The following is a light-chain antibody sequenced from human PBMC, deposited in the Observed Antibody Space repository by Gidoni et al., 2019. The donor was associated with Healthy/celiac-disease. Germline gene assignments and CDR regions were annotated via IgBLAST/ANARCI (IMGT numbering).Light chain of an antibody. CDR3: QQYDNLPRT. V-gene: IGKV1-33*01. CDR1: QDISNY. CDR2: DAS. J-gene: IGKJ2*01. Sequence: DIQMTQSPSSLSASVGDRVTITCQASQDISNYLNWYQQKPGKAPKMLIYDASNFETGVPSRFRGRGSGTEFTFTISSLQPEDIATYYCQQYDNLPRTFGQGTKLEIK.